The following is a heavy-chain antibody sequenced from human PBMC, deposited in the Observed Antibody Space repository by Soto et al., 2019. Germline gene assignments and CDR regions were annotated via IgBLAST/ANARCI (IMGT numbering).Heavy chain of an antibody. CDR1: GFTFSNYW. V-gene: IGHV3-7*01. Sequence: GGSLRLSCAASGFTFSNYWMTWVRQAPGKGLEWVANIKSDGSEKNYVDSVKGRFTISRDSAKNSLYLQMNSLRDEDTAVYYCARDMVTQSYYNYYYMDVWGKGTTVTVSS. CDR2: IKSDGSEK. CDR3: ARDMVTQSYYNYYYMDV. J-gene: IGHJ6*03. D-gene: IGHD2-21*02.